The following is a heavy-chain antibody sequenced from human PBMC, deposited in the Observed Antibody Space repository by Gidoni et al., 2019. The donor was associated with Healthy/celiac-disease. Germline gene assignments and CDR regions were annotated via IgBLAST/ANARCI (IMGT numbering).Heavy chain of an antibody. CDR2: ISYDGSNK. J-gene: IGHJ4*02. Sequence: QVQLVESGGGVVQPGRSLRLSCAASGFTFSSYAMHWVRQAPGKGLEWVAFISYDGSNKYYADSVKGRFTISRDNSKNTLYLQMNSLRAEDTAVYYCARGVVVVVAATPCLFDYWGQGTLVTVSS. V-gene: IGHV3-30*04. CDR1: GFTFSSYA. D-gene: IGHD2-15*01. CDR3: ARGVVVVVAATPCLFDY.